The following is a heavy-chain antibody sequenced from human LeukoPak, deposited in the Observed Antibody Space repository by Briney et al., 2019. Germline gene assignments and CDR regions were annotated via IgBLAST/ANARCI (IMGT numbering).Heavy chain of an antibody. V-gene: IGHV3-30*01. J-gene: IGHJ4*02. Sequence: PGGSLRLSCAASGFSFSTYAMHWVRQAPGKGLEWVAVISDDGSDKYYADSVKGRFTISRDNSKNTLYLQMNSLRAADTAVYYCARDQGIAARGAYFDYWGQGTLVTVSS. D-gene: IGHD6-6*01. CDR1: GFSFSTYA. CDR2: ISDDGSDK. CDR3: ARDQGIAARGAYFDY.